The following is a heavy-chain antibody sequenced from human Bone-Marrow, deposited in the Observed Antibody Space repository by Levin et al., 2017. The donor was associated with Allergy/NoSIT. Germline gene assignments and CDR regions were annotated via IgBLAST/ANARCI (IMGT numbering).Heavy chain of an antibody. J-gene: IGHJ4*02. V-gene: IGHV4-4*02. CDR2: IYHSGST. Sequence: ASETLSLTCAVSGGSISSSNWWSWVRQPPGKGLEWIGEIYHSGSTNYNPSLKSRVTISVDKSKNQFSLKLSSVTAADTAVYYCATLGAYCSSTSCSTPFDYWGQGTLVTVSS. CDR3: ATLGAYCSSTSCSTPFDY. D-gene: IGHD2-2*01. CDR1: GGSISSSNW.